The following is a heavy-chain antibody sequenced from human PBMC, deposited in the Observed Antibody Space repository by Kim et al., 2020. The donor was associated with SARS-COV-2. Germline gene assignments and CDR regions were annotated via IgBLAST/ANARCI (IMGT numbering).Heavy chain of an antibody. V-gene: IGHV1-3*01. Sequence: ASVKVSCKASGYTFTSYAMHWVRQAPGQRLEWMGWINAGNGNTKYSQKFQGRVTITRDTSASTAYMELSSLRSEDTAVYYCARALMYYYDSSGFDYWGQGTLVTVSS. CDR3: ARALMYYYDSSGFDY. CDR2: INAGNGNT. J-gene: IGHJ4*02. CDR1: GYTFTSYA. D-gene: IGHD3-22*01.